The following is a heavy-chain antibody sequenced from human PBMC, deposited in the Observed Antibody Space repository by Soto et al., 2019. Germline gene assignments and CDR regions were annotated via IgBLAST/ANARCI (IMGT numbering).Heavy chain of an antibody. Sequence: GGSLRLSCAASGFTFSSYAMSWVRQAPGKGLEWVSAISGSGGSTYYADSVKGRFTISRDNSKNTLYLQINTLRVEDTAVYYCAKNRDYDYDAFDVWGQGTVVTVSS. CDR3: AKNRDYDYDAFDV. CDR1: GFTFSSYA. CDR2: ISGSGGST. V-gene: IGHV3-23*01. D-gene: IGHD3-16*01. J-gene: IGHJ3*01.